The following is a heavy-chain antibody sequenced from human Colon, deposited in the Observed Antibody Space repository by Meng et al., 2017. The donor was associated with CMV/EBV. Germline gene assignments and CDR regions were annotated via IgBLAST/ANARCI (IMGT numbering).Heavy chain of an antibody. D-gene: IGHD5-18*01. Sequence: GESLKISCAASGFTFTSYWMHWVRQVPGKGLVWASRIINDGSGANYADSVKGRFTISRDNAKNTVYLQMNSLRAEDTAVYYCAGAAMATPSSVDVWGQGTTVTVSS. CDR3: AGAAMATPSSVDV. V-gene: IGHV3-74*01. CDR1: GFTFTSYW. J-gene: IGHJ6*02. CDR2: IINDGSGA.